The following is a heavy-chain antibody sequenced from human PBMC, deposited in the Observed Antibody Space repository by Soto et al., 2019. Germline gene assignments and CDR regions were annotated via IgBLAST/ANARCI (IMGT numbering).Heavy chain of an antibody. J-gene: IGHJ4*02. CDR2: VYNSGST. CDR1: GGSISSYY. CDR3: ARLYSSSSGKNFDY. D-gene: IGHD6-6*01. V-gene: IGHV4-59*01. Sequence: QVQLQESGPGLVKPSETLSLTCTVSGGSISSYYWSWIRQPPGKGLEWIGYVYNSGSTNYNPSLKSRVTISVDTSKNQFSLKLSSVSAADTAVYYCARLYSSSSGKNFDYWGQGTLVTVSS.